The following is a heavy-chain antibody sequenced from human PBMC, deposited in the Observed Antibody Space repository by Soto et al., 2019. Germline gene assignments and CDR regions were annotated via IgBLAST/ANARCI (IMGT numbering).Heavy chain of an antibody. J-gene: IGHJ6*02. CDR3: ARGGKDTYYDFWSGYPYYGMDV. V-gene: IGHV4-59*01. CDR1: GGSISSYY. Sequence: SETLSLTCTVSGGSISSYYWSWIRQPPGKGLEWIGYIYYNVNTNYNPSLKSRVTISVDTSKNQFSLKLSSVTAADTAVYYCARGGKDTYYDFWSGYPYYGMDVWGQGTTVTVSS. CDR2: IYYNVNT. D-gene: IGHD3-3*01.